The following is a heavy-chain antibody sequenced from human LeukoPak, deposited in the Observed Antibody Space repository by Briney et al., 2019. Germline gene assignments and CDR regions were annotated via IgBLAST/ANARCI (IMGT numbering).Heavy chain of an antibody. V-gene: IGHV1-46*01. J-gene: IGHJ4*02. CDR3: ARVGKVKATDY. CDR2: INPSGGST. CDR1: GYTFTSYY. Sequence: ASVKVSCKASGYTFTSYYMHWVRQAPGQGLEWMGIINPSGGSTSYAQKFQGRVTMTRDTSTSTAYMELRSLRSDDTAVYYCARVGKVKATDYWGQGTLVTVSS.